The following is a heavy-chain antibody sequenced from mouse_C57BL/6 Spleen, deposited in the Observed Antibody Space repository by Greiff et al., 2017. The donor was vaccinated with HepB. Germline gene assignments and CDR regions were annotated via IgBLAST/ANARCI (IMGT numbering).Heavy chain of an antibody. V-gene: IGHV10-1*01. CDR3: VRLGGKGYFDY. Sequence: EVKLMESGGGLVQPKGSLKLSCAASGFSFNTYAMNWVRQAPGKGLEWVARIRSKSNNYATYYADSVKDRFTISRDDSESMLYLQMNNLKTEDTAMYYCVRLGGKGYFDYWGQGTTLTVSS. CDR1: GFSFNTYA. D-gene: IGHD1-1*02. J-gene: IGHJ2*01. CDR2: IRSKSNNYAT.